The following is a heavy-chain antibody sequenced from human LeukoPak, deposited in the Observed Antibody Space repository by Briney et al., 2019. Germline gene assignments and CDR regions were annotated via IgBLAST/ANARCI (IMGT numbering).Heavy chain of an antibody. J-gene: IGHJ4*02. CDR1: GFTFDDYA. Sequence: PGRSLRLSCAASGFTFDDYAMHWVRQAPGKGMEWVSGIRWNSGSIGYADSVKGRFTISRDNAKNSLYLQMNSLRAEDTALYYCARGVVATIAENFDYWGQGTLLSVSS. D-gene: IGHD5-12*01. V-gene: IGHV3-9*01. CDR3: ARGVVATIAENFDY. CDR2: IRWNSGSI.